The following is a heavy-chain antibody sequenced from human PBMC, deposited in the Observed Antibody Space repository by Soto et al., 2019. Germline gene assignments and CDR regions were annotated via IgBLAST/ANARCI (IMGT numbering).Heavy chain of an antibody. CDR1: GFTFSDHY. CDR3: ARGVPDYDFWSGYVTFDY. Sequence: GGSLRLSCAASGFTFSDHYMDWVRQAPGKGLEWVGRTRNKANSYTTEYAAPVKGRFTISRDDSKNSLYLQMNSLKTEDTAVYYCARGVPDYDFWSGYVTFDYWGQGTLVTVSS. CDR2: TRNKANSYTT. J-gene: IGHJ4*02. D-gene: IGHD3-3*01. V-gene: IGHV3-72*01.